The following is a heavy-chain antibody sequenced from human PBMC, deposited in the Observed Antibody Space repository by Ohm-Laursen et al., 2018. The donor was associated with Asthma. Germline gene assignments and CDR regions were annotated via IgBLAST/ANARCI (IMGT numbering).Heavy chain of an antibody. D-gene: IGHD2-15*01. J-gene: IGHJ4*02. CDR3: AKDRGIVVVAATAFDY. Sequence: SLRLSCAASGFTFSSYTMHWVRQAPGKGLDYVSSMNGNGDTTHYADSVKGRFTISRDNSKNTLYLQMNSLRAEDTAVYYCAKDRGIVVVAATAFDYWGQGTLVTVSS. CDR2: MNGNGDTT. CDR1: GFTFSSYT. V-gene: IGHV3-64*04.